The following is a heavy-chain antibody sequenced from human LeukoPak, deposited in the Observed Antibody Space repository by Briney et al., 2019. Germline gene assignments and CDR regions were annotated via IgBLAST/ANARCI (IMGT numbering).Heavy chain of an antibody. CDR1: GFSSTY. D-gene: IGHD3-3*01. CDR3: ARDLWDATGY. CDR2: IYSGDST. V-gene: IGHV3-66*02. Sequence: GGSLRLSCVASGFSSTYTSWVRQAPGKGLEWVSVIYSGDSTDYADSVRGRFTISRDVSKNTVYLQMNSLRPEDTAVYYCARDLWDATGYWGQGTLVTV. J-gene: IGHJ4*02.